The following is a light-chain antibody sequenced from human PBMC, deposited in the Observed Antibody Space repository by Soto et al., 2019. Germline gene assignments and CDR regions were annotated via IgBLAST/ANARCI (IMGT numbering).Light chain of an antibody. CDR1: SSNIGAGYD. CDR2: DNN. CDR3: PSYDTRLSGYV. Sequence: QSVLTQSPSVSGAPGQRVTLSCTGSSSNIGAGYDVHWYQQLPGAAPKLLIYDNNNRPSGVPDRFSGSKSGASASLAITGLQAEDEADYYCPSYDTRLSGYVFGTGTKVTVL. J-gene: IGLJ1*01. V-gene: IGLV1-40*01.